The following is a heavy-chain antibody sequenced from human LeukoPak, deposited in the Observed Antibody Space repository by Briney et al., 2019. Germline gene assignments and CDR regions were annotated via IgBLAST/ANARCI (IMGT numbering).Heavy chain of an antibody. CDR3: AKGRDYYDSSGYFGCCYFDY. CDR1: GFTFNSYA. D-gene: IGHD3-22*01. Sequence: GGSLRLSCAASGFTFNSYAMSWVRQAPGKGLEWVSAICGSGGSTYYADSMKGRFTIYRDNSKNTLYLQMNSLRAEDTAVYYCAKGRDYYDSSGYFGCCYFDYWGQGTLVTVSS. J-gene: IGHJ4*02. V-gene: IGHV3-23*01. CDR2: ICGSGGST.